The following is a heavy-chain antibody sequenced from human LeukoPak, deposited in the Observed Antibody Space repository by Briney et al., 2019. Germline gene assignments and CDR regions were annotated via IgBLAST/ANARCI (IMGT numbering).Heavy chain of an antibody. J-gene: IGHJ6*03. Sequence: VASVKVSCKASGFTFTSSAMQWVRQARGQRLEWIGWIVVGSGNTNYAQKFQERVTITRDMSTSTAYMELSSLRSEDTAVYYCAAAGRMNSGSYYDKRRSYYYYMDVWGKGTTVTVSS. CDR3: AAAGRMNSGSYYDKRRSYYYYMDV. CDR1: GFTFTSSA. V-gene: IGHV1-58*02. D-gene: IGHD1-26*01. CDR2: IVVGSGNT.